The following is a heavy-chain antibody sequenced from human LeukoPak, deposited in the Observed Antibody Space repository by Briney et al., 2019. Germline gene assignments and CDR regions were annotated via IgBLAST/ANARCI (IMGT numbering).Heavy chain of an antibody. CDR1: GFTFSSYS. CDR3: ARDPLGSRGYFHY. D-gene: IGHD2-15*01. Sequence: GGSLRLSCAASGFTFSSYSMNWVRQAPGKGLEWVSSISSSSSYIYYADSVKGRFTISRDNAKNSLYLQMNSLRAEDTAVYYGARDPLGSRGYFHYWGQGTLVTVPS. CDR2: ISSSSSYI. J-gene: IGHJ4*02. V-gene: IGHV3-21*01.